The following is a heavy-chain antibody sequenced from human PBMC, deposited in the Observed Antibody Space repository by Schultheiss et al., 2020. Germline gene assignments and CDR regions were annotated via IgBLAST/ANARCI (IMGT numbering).Heavy chain of an antibody. D-gene: IGHD3-10*01. CDR3: ARTRGYYFDY. V-gene: IGHV4-39*07. J-gene: IGHJ4*02. CDR2: IYYSGST. Sequence: SETLSLTCTVSGGSISSSSYYWGWIRQPPGKGLEWIGYIYYSGSTNYNPSLKSRVTISVDTSKNQFSLKLSSVTAADTAVYYCARTRGYYFDYWGQGTLVTVSS. CDR1: GGSISSSSYY.